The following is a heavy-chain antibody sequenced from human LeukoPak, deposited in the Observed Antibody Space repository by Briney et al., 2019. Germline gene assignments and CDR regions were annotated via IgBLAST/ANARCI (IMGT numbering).Heavy chain of an antibody. V-gene: IGHV3-23*01. D-gene: IGHD6-13*01. J-gene: IGHJ5*02. CDR1: GFTFGNYA. CDR3: AKDRDAGYTSNWFPRLDP. CDR2: LKSGGDGA. Sequence: GGSLRLSCVASGFTFGNYAMSWVRQAPGKGLEWVACLKSGGDGADYADSVKGRFTISRDNSKNTLYLLMDSLRAEDTALYYCAKDRDAGYTSNWFPRLDPWGQGTLVTVSS.